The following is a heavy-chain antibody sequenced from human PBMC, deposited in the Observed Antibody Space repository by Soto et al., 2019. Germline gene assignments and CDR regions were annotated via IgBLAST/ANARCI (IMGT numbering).Heavy chain of an antibody. V-gene: IGHV3-23*01. CDR2: ISANGQGI. CDR3: AKDRNYPRDQFHY. Sequence: GGSLRLSCAASGFTFSTYALSWVRQAPGKGLEWVSAISANGQGIYYADSVRGRFTISRDNSKNTIFLHMDSLRAEDTAVYYCAKDRNYPRDQFHYWGQGTLVTVSP. D-gene: IGHD1-7*01. J-gene: IGHJ4*02. CDR1: GFTFSTYA.